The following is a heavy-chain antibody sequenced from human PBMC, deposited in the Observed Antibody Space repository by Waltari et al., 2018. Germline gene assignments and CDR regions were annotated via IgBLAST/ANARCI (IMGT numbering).Heavy chain of an antibody. J-gene: IGHJ4*02. CDR1: GDSMTSSDW. CDR2: VHHSGKT. CDR3: ARDRGRGLFLDS. D-gene: IGHD2-15*01. Sequence: QLQLQQSGPGLVKPSESLSLTCVVSGDSMTSSDWWSWVRQSPGKGLEWIGQVHHSGKTHYNPSLASRVTVSIDTSINQFSLKLPSPTAADTAMYYCARDRGRGLFLDSWGQGTLVTVSP. V-gene: IGHV4-4*02.